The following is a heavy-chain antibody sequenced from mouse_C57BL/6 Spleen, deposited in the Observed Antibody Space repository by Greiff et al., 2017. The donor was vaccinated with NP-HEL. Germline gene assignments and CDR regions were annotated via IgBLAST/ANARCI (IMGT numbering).Heavy chain of an antibody. J-gene: IGHJ2*01. D-gene: IGHD2-1*01. Sequence: VKLVESGAELARPGASVKLSCKASGYTFTSYGISWVKQRTGQGLEWIGEIYPRSGNTYYNEKFKGKATLTADKSSSTAYMELRSLTSEDSAVYFCARYQIPPNYVKDYWGQGTTLTVSS. V-gene: IGHV1-81*01. CDR2: IYPRSGNT. CDR1: GYTFTSYG. CDR3: ARYQIPPNYVKDY.